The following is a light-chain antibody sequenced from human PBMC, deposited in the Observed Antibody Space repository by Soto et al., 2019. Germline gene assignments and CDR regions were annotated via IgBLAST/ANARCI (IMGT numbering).Light chain of an antibody. Sequence: QSVLSQPPSVSGTPGQRVTISCSGSSSNIGANPVNWYQQFPGTAPKLLFYSDNQRPSGVPDRFSGSKSGTSASLAISGLQSEDEADYFCAASDDSLNAVVFGGGTKVTVL. CDR2: SDN. J-gene: IGLJ2*01. CDR1: SSNIGANP. V-gene: IGLV1-44*01. CDR3: AASDDSLNAVV.